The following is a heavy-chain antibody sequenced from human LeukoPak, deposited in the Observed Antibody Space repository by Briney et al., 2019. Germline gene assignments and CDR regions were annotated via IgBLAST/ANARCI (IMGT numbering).Heavy chain of an antibody. CDR2: ISSSSSYI. Sequence: GGSLRLSCAVSGFTFSSYSMNWVRQAPGKGLEWVSSISSSSSYIYYADSVKGRFTISRDNSKNTLYLQMNSLRAVDTAVYYCAKRGYYYYYYMDVWGKGTTVTVSS. CDR3: AKRGYYYYYYMDV. V-gene: IGHV3-21*04. J-gene: IGHJ6*03. CDR1: GFTFSSYS.